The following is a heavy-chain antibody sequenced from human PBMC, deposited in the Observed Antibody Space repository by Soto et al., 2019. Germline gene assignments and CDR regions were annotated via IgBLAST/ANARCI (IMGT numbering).Heavy chain of an antibody. CDR3: ATQSDGHYYYMDV. D-gene: IGHD2-8*01. CDR2: IIPILGIA. V-gene: IGHV1-69*02. J-gene: IGHJ6*03. Sequence: ASVKVSCKASGGTFSSYTISWVRQAPGQGLEWVGRIIPILGIANYAQKFQGRVTITADKSTSTAYMELSSLRSEDTAVYYCATQSDGHYYYMDVWGKGTTVTVSS. CDR1: GGTFSSYT.